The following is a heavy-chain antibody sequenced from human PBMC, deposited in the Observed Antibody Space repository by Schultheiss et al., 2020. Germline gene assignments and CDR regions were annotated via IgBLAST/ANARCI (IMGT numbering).Heavy chain of an antibody. Sequence: SETLSLTCTVSGGSISSYYWSWIRQPPGKGLEWIGYIYYSGSTYYNPSLKSRVTISVDTSKNQFSLKLSSVTAADTAVYYCARDADQRWLQQYYYGMDVWGQGTTVTVSS. CDR1: GGSISSYY. J-gene: IGHJ6*02. D-gene: IGHD5-24*01. V-gene: IGHV4-59*06. CDR2: IYYSGST. CDR3: ARDADQRWLQQYYYGMDV.